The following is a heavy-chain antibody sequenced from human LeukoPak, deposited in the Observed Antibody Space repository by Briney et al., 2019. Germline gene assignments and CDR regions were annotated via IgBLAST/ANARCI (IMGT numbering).Heavy chain of an antibody. CDR2: ISGSGGST. D-gene: IGHD3-22*01. CDR1: GFTFSSYA. V-gene: IGHV3-23*01. CDR3: ARGRSYYDSSGYPVN. J-gene: IGHJ4*02. Sequence: PGGSLRLSCAASGFTFSSYAMSWVRQAPGKGLEWVSAISGSGGSTYYADSVKGRFTISRDNSKNTLYLQMNSLRAEDTAVYYCARGRSYYDSSGYPVNWGQGTLVTVSS.